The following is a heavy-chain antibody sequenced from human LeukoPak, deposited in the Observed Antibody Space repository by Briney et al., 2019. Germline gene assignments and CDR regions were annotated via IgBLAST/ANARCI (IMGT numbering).Heavy chain of an antibody. CDR3: ARQDCSGGSCYFDY. CDR1: GGSFSGYY. CDR2: INHSGST. V-gene: IGHV4-34*01. Sequence: PSETLSLTCAVYGGSFSGYYWSWIRQPPGKGLEWIGEINHSGSTNYNPSLKSRVTISVDTSKNQFSLKLCSVTAADTAVYYCARQDCSGGSCYFDYWGQGTLVTVSS. J-gene: IGHJ4*02. D-gene: IGHD2-15*01.